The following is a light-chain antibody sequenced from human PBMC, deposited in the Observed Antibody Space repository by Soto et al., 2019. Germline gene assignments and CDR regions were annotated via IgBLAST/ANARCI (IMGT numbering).Light chain of an antibody. CDR2: GAS. J-gene: IGKJ1*01. CDR1: QSVSSN. CDR3: QQYGSSGT. Sequence: EIPMTQSPATLSVSPGDSATLSCRASQSVSSNLAWYQQKPGQAPRLLIYGASNRATGIQDRFSGSGSGTEFALTIRRLEPEDFAVYYCQQYGSSGTFGQGTKVDIK. V-gene: IGKV3-20*01.